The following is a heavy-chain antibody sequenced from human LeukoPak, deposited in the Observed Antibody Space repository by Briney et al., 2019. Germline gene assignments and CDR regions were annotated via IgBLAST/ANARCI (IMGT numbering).Heavy chain of an antibody. CDR1: GGSISSYY. CDR3: ARDGGIMQGWFDP. J-gene: IGHJ5*02. CDR2: IYYTGSA. D-gene: IGHD3-16*01. Sequence: SETLSLTCTISGGSISSYYCSWIRQPPGKGLEWIGYIYYTGSANYNPSLKSRVTISLNTSKNQFSLKLDSMTAADTAVYYCARDGGIMQGWFDPWGQGTLVTVSS. V-gene: IGHV4-59*01.